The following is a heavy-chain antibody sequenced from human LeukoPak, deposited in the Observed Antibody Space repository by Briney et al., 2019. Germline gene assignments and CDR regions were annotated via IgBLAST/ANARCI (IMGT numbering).Heavy chain of an antibody. V-gene: IGHV1-69*13. CDR1: GGTFSRHT. CDR2: ITPMFGTS. D-gene: IGHD4-17*01. J-gene: IGHJ5*02. CDR3: ARVPDYEGHWFDP. Sequence: ASVKVSCKASGGTFSRHTISWVRQSPGQGLEWMGGITPMFGTSNYAQKFRGRVTITADESTSTAYVELSSLRSEDTAVYYCARVPDYEGHWFDPWGQGTLVTVSS.